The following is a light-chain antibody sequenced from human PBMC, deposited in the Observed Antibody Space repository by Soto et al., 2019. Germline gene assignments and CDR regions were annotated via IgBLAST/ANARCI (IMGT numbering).Light chain of an antibody. CDR1: QSSSSW. CDR2: DAS. V-gene: IGKV1-5*01. J-gene: IGKJ2*01. Sequence: DIQMTQSPSTLSASVGDRVTITCRASQSSSSWLAWYLQRPGKAPKLLIYDASSLESGVPSRFSGSGSGTEFTLNISSLQPDDFATYYCQQYNSNSKYTFGQGTKLDIK. CDR3: QQYNSNSKYT.